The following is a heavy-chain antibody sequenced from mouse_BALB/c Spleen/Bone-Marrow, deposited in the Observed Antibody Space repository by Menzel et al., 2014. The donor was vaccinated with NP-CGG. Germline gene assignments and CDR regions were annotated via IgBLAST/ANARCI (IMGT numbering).Heavy chain of an antibody. CDR1: GYTFTSYW. V-gene: IGHV1S81*02. D-gene: IGHD2-14*01. CDR3: ARSQVRRGYYYAMDY. CDR2: INPSNGRT. J-gene: IGHJ4*01. Sequence: QVQLQQSGAELVKPGASVKLSCKASGYTFTSYWMHWVKQRPGQGLEWIGEINPSNGRTNYNEKFKSKATLTVDKSSSTAYMQLSSLTSEDSAVYYCARSQVRRGYYYAMDYWGQGTSVTVSS.